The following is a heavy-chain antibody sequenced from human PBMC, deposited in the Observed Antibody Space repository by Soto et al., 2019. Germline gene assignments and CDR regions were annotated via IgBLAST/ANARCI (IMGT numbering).Heavy chain of an antibody. V-gene: IGHV1-18*01. J-gene: IGHJ5*02. CDR1: GYTFRSYG. D-gene: IGHD3-22*01. CDR3: ASSDSSGYYLRSSSWFDP. Sequence: GASVKVSCKASGYTFRSYGISWVRQAPGQGLEWMGWISGYNGNTHYAQKFQGRVTVTADESTSTAYMELSSLRSEDTAVYYCASSDSSGYYLRSSSWFDPWGQGTLVTVSS. CDR2: ISGYNGNT.